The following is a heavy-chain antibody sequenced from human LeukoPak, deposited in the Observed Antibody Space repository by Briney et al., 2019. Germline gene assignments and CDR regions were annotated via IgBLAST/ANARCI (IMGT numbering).Heavy chain of an antibody. Sequence: SETLSLTCTVSGGSISSYYWSWVRQPPGKGLEWIGYIYYSGSTNYNPSLKSRVTISVDTSKNQFSLKLSSVTAADTAVYYCARVFSSGWYVDYWGQGTLVTVSS. J-gene: IGHJ4*02. V-gene: IGHV4-59*01. D-gene: IGHD6-19*01. CDR1: GGSISSYY. CDR2: IYYSGST. CDR3: ARVFSSGWYVDY.